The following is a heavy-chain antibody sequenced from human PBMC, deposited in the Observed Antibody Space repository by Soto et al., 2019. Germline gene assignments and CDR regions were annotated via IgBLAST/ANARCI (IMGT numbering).Heavy chain of an antibody. V-gene: IGHV1-3*01. CDR3: ARAVAVAADFDY. J-gene: IGHJ4*02. D-gene: IGHD6-19*01. CDR1: WYTLTGYS. CDR2: INAGNGNT. Sequence: APVKVSRKASWYTLTGYSMHLVRPAPGQRLEWMGWINAGNGNTKYSQKFQGRVTITRDTSASTAYMELSSLRSEDTAVYYCARAVAVAADFDYWGQGTLVTVS.